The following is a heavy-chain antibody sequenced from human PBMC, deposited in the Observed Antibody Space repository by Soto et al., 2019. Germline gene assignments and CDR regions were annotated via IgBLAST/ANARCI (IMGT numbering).Heavy chain of an antibody. D-gene: IGHD2-2*01. CDR2: ISDSGGST. CDR3: AKERDCSSASCYAGWGNWFDP. Sequence: GGSLRLSCAASGFTFSSYAMSWVRQAPGKGLEWVSAISDSGGSTYYADSVKGRFTISRDNSKNTPFLQMNSLRAEDTAVYYCAKERDCSSASCYAGWGNWFDPWGQGTLVTVSS. J-gene: IGHJ5*02. CDR1: GFTFSSYA. V-gene: IGHV3-23*01.